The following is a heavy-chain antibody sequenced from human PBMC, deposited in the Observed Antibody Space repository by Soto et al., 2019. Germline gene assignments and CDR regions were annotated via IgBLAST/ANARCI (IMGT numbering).Heavy chain of an antibody. V-gene: IGHV2-5*02. D-gene: IGHD4-17*01. CDR2: IYWDDGK. CDR3: AHRSDYCGNGPSCAFAI. J-gene: IGHJ3*02. Sequence: QITLKESGPTLVKPTQTLTLTCTFSGFSLSTSGVGVGWIRQPPGKALECLALIYWDDGKRDSPSLKIRLTITKDTSKNQVVRTMTNMDPVDTATYYGAHRSDYCGNGPSCAFAIWCQGTMVTVSS. CDR1: GFSLSTSGVG.